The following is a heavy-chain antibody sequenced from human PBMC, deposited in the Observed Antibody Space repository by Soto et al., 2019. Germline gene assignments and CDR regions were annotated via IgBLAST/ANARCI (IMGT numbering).Heavy chain of an antibody. D-gene: IGHD5-12*01. V-gene: IGHV3-30*03. CDR3: ARGDKARDGSDL. CDR2: ISYDGSYE. J-gene: IGHJ4*02. CDR1: GFRFSDYG. Sequence: QMRLEESGGGVVQPGGSLRLSCAASGFRFSDYGMHWVRQAPGKGLEWVAVISYDGSYEYYADSVKGRFTISRDNSKNTVFLQMTSVREEDTAVFYCARGDKARDGSDLWGLGTLVTVSS.